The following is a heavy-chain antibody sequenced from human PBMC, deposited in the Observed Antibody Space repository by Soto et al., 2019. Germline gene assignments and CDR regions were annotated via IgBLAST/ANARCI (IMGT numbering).Heavy chain of an antibody. V-gene: IGHV3-21*01. J-gene: IGHJ5*02. CDR2: IGSNSAYI. D-gene: IGHD6-13*01. CDR3: TRDASRDSSARGWFDP. Sequence: GGSLRLSCAASGFTFRSFTMNWVRQAPGKGLEWVSTIGSNSAYIYYTDALRGRFTISRDNAKNSLHLQMNSLRAEDTAVYYCTRDASRDSSARGWFDPWGPGTLVTVSS. CDR1: GFTFRSFT.